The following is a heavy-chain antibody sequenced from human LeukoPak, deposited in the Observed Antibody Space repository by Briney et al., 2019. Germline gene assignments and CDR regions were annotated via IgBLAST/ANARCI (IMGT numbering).Heavy chain of an antibody. D-gene: IGHD3-10*01. Sequence: ASVKVSCKASGYTFTSYGISWVRQAPGQGLGWMGWISAYNGNTNYAQKLQGRVTMTTDTSTSTAYMELRSLRSDDTAAYYCARDRPPYGSGSYQPRANWFDPWGQGPLVTVSS. CDR1: GYTFTSYG. CDR2: ISAYNGNT. CDR3: ARDRPPYGSGSYQPRANWFDP. V-gene: IGHV1-18*01. J-gene: IGHJ5*02.